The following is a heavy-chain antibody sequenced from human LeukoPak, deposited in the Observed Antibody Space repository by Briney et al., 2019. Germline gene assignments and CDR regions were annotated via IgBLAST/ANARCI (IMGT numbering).Heavy chain of an antibody. CDR1: GFTFSSYW. CDR2: IKQDGSEK. J-gene: IGHJ4*02. Sequence: GGSLRLSCAASGFTFSSYWMSWVRQAPGKGLEWVANIKQDGSEKYYVDSVKGRFTISGDDAKNSLYLQMNSLRAEDTAVYYCARAYYDFWSGYYPFDYWGQGTLVTVSS. CDR3: ARAYYDFWSGYYPFDY. V-gene: IGHV3-7*04. D-gene: IGHD3-3*01.